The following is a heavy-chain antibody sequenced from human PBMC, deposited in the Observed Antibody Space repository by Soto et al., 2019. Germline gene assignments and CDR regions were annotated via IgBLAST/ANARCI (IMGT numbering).Heavy chain of an antibody. J-gene: IGHJ6*03. V-gene: IGHV3-23*01. CDR1: GFTFGSYA. CDR3: AKALRPSLNFFYYMDV. CDR2: LGGDGFTT. D-gene: IGHD2-2*01. Sequence: VQLLESGGNLVEPGGSLRLSCVVSGFTFGSYAMSWVRQAPEKGPEWVAILGGDGFTTYYADSVRGRFTISGDKSKSTLFLQMNSLRADDTGVYYCAKALRPSLNFFYYMDVWGRRTSVIVSS.